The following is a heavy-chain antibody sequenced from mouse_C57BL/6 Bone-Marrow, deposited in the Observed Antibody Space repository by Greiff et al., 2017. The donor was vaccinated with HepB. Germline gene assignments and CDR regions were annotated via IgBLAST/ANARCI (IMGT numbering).Heavy chain of an antibody. V-gene: IGHV5-15*01. CDR3: ARLDWLLHYAMDY. J-gene: IGHJ4*01. CDR1: GFTFSDYG. CDR2: ISNLAYSI. D-gene: IGHD2-3*01. Sequence: DVMLVESGGGLVQPGGSLKLSCAASGFTFSDYGMAWVRQAPRKGPEWVAFISNLAYSIYYADTVTGRFTISRENAKNTLYLEMSSLRSEDTAMYYCARLDWLLHYAMDYWGQGTSVTVSS.